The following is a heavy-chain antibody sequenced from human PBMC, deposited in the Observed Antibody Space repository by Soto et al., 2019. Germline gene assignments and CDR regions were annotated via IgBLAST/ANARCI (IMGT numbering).Heavy chain of an antibody. CDR2: IYRSGAT. D-gene: IGHD3-10*01. J-gene: IGHJ6*02. CDR1: GFTVTSNY. V-gene: IGHV3-53*01. CDR3: ARDSGMIRGSYGVDV. Sequence: GGSLRLSCAASGFTVTSNYLTWVRQAPGKGLEWVSVIYRSGATYYPDSVRGRFTASRDYSHNTLYLQMDSLRVEDTAVYYCARDSGMIRGSYGVDVWGPGTTVTVSS.